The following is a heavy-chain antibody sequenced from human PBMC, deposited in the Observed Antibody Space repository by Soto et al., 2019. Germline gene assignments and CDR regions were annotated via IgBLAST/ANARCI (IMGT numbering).Heavy chain of an antibody. J-gene: IGHJ5*02. CDR2: IIPFSGAA. CDR3: ARVWVTTVTAWFDL. V-gene: IGHV1-69*01. D-gene: IGHD4-17*01. CDR1: GGTLSSYA. Sequence: QVQLVQSGAEVKKPGSSVKVYCKPFGGTLSSYAITWMRQAPGQGLEWMGGIIPFSGAANYAQKFQGRVTITADESTNTAYMDLSSLRSEDTAVYFCARVWVTTVTAWFDLWGQGTLVTVSS.